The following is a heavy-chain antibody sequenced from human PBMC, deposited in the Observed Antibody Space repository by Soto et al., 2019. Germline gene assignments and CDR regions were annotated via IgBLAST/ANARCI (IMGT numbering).Heavy chain of an antibody. D-gene: IGHD3-10*01. CDR3: TTGFPGRDY. CDR1: GFTFTNAL. J-gene: IGHJ4*02. V-gene: IGHV3-15*01. CDR2: VKSKTDGGTT. Sequence: EVQLVESGGGLVKPGGSLRLSCVASGFTFTNALMTWVRQAPGKGLEWVGRVKSKTDGGTTDYGAPVKGRFTISRDDFERTLYLQMSSLKIEDTAVYYCTTGFPGRDYWGQGTLVTVSS.